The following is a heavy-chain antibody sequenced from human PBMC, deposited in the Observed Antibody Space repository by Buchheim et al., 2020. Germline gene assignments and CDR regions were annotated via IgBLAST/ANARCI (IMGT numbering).Heavy chain of an antibody. CDR2: VGSGHHT. V-gene: IGHV3-21*01. CDR3: ARDFSGWSRDY. CDR1: GFSFSPFG. D-gene: IGHD6-19*01. Sequence: DVQLVESGGGLVMPGGSLTLSCVTSGFSFSPFGMTWVRQAPGKGLEWVATVGSGHHTFYADLVEGRFTVSIVNARHSVVLPLNSLRAEDTAVYFCARDFSGWSRDYWGQGTL. J-gene: IGHJ4*02.